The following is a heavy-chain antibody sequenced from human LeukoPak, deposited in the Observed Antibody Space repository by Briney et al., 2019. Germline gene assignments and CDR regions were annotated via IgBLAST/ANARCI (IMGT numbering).Heavy chain of an antibody. Sequence: SETPSLTCTVSGGSISSSSYYWGWIRQPPGKGLEWIGSIYYSGSTYYNPSLKSRVTISVDTSKNQFSLKLSSVTAADTAVYYCARLAGSYGPYYFDYWGQGTLVTVSS. V-gene: IGHV4-39*01. J-gene: IGHJ4*02. CDR2: IYYSGST. D-gene: IGHD3-10*01. CDR3: ARLAGSYGPYYFDY. CDR1: GGSISSSSYY.